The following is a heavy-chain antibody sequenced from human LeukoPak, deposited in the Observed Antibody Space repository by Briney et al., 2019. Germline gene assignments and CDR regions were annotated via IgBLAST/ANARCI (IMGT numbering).Heavy chain of an antibody. CDR1: GHRFTNHW. V-gene: IGHV5-51*01. CDR3: ARRPYSGSPNWFDP. D-gene: IGHD1-26*01. CDR2: INLGDSDT. J-gene: IGHJ5*02. Sequence: GESLKISCVVSGHRFTNHWIGWVRQLPGKGLEWMGIINLGDSDTKYSPSFQGQVTISLDKSISTAYLQWRSLKASDTAMYYCARRPYSGSPNWFDPWGQGTLSPSPQ.